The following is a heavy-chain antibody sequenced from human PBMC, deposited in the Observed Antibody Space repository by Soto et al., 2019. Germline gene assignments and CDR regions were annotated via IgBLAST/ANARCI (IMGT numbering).Heavy chain of an antibody. J-gene: IGHJ1*01. D-gene: IGHD3-22*01. Sequence: ASVKVSCKASGYTFTSYYMHWVRQAPGQGLEWMGIINPSGGSTSYAQKFQGRVTMTRDTSTSTVYMELSSLRSEDTAVYYCARVERDGYYLRRGSLEYFQHWGQGTLVTVSS. V-gene: IGHV1-46*01. CDR1: GYTFTSYY. CDR2: INPSGGST. CDR3: ARVERDGYYLRRGSLEYFQH.